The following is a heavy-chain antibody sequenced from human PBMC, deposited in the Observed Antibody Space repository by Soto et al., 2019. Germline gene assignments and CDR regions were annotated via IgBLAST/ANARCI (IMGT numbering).Heavy chain of an antibody. Sequence: QVQLVESGGGVVKPGRSLRLSCAASGFTFSSYGMHWVRQAPGKGLEWVAVISYDGSNKYYADSVKGRFTISRDNSKNTLYLQMNSLRAEDTAVYYCAKGYGGYVTYWGQGTLVTVSS. V-gene: IGHV3-30*18. J-gene: IGHJ4*02. CDR3: AKGYGGYVTY. CDR1: GFTFSSYG. CDR2: ISYDGSNK. D-gene: IGHD5-12*01.